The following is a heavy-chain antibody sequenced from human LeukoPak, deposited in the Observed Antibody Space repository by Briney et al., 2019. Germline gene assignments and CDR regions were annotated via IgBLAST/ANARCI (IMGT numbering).Heavy chain of an antibody. CDR2: ISGSGGST. CDR3: AKSPSKSGTTGTLLDY. Sequence: GGSLRLSCAAAGFTFSDYGMHWVRQAPGKGLEWVSAISGSGGSTYYADSVKGRFTISRDNSKNTLYLQMNSLRAEDTAVYYCAKSPSKSGTTGTLLDYWGQGTLVTVSS. J-gene: IGHJ4*02. D-gene: IGHD1-1*01. V-gene: IGHV3-23*01. CDR1: GFTFSDYG.